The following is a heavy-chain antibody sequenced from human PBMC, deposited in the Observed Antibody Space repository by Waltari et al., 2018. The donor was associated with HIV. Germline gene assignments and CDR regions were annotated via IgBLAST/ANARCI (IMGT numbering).Heavy chain of an antibody. J-gene: IGHJ6*02. Sequence: QVQLVESGGGVVQPGRSLRLSCAASGFSFSAYALHWVRQPPGKGLQGVALITYDGINEYDAASVKGRFSISRDNSNNTLFLQMNSLRAEDTAVYYCARAVSSGWQYYYGMDVWGQGTTVTVSS. CDR2: ITYDGINE. CDR1: GFSFSAYA. V-gene: IGHV3-30*01. CDR3: ARAVSSGWQYYYGMDV. D-gene: IGHD6-19*01.